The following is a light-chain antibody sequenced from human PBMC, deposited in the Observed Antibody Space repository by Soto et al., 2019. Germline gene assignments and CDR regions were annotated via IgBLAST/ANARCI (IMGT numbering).Light chain of an antibody. CDR3: SSYTISTTVI. CDR2: DVS. V-gene: IGLV2-14*01. Sequence: QSALTQPASVSVSPGQSITISCTGTSRDVGAYTYVSWYQQHPGKAPKLMIYDVSNRPPGVSNRFSGSKSGNTASLTISGLQAEDEADYYCSSYTISTTVIFGGGTKLTVL. J-gene: IGLJ2*01. CDR1: SRDVGAYTY.